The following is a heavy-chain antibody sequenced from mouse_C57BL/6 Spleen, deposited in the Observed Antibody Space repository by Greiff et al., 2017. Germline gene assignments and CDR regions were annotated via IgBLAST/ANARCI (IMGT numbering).Heavy chain of an antibody. CDR2: INPNNGGT. V-gene: IGHV1-18*01. CDR1: GYTFTDYN. J-gene: IGHJ4*01. CDR3: ASRRYYYAMDD. Sequence: EVQVVESGPELVKPGASVKIPCKASGYTFTDYNMDWVKQSHGKRLEWIGDINPNNGGTIYNQKFKGKATLTVDKSSSTAYMERRSLTYEDTAVYYCASRRYYYAMDDWGQGTSVTVSS.